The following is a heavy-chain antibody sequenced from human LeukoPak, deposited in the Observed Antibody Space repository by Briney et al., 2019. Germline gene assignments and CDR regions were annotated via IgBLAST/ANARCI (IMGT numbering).Heavy chain of an antibody. CDR1: GYTFTSYD. V-gene: IGHV1-8*01. CDR3: ARAGLDYYYYYMDV. Sequence: APVKISCKASGYTFTSYDINWVRQATGQGLEWMGWMNPNSGNTGYAQKFQGRVTITRNAYISTAYMELSSLRSEDTAVYYCARAGLDYYYYYMDVWGKGTTVTVSS. CDR2: MNPNSGNT. D-gene: IGHD6-19*01. J-gene: IGHJ6*03.